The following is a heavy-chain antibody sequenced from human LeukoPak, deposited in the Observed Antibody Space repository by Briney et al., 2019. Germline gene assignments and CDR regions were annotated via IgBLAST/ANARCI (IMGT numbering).Heavy chain of an antibody. D-gene: IGHD2-21*01. CDR2: INPNSGGT. Sequence: VASVKVSCKTSGYTFTGYYMHWVRQAPGQGLEWMGWINPNSGGTNYAQKFQGRVTMTRDTSISTAYMELSRLRSDDTAVYYCARVLGGDGYNFVWIYWGQGTLVTVSS. CDR1: GYTFTGYY. J-gene: IGHJ4*02. CDR3: ARVLGGDGYNFVWIY. V-gene: IGHV1-2*02.